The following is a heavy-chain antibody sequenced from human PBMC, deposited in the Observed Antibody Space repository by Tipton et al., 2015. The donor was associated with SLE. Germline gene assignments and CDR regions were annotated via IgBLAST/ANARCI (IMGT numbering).Heavy chain of an antibody. V-gene: IGHV4-34*01. Sequence: TLSLTCAVYGGSFSGYYWSWIRQPPGKGLEWIGEINHSGSTNYNPSLKSRVTISVDTSKKQFSLKLTSVTAADTAVYYCARYNSPSWFDPWGQGALVIVSS. D-gene: IGHD6-19*01. CDR1: GGSFSGYY. CDR2: INHSGST. J-gene: IGHJ5*02. CDR3: ARYNSPSWFDP.